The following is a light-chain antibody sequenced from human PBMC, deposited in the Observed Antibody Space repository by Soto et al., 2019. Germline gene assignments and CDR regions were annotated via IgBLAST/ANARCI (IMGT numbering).Light chain of an antibody. Sequence: QSALTQPASVSGSPGQSITISCTGTSSDIGVYNYVSWYQQHPGKAPKLMLYEVSRRPSGVSNRFSGSKSGNMASLTVSGLQAEDEADDYCSSFRSTHALFVVFGGGTKGTVL. CDR1: SSDIGVYNY. J-gene: IGLJ2*01. V-gene: IGLV2-14*01. CDR2: EVS. CDR3: SSFRSTHALFVV.